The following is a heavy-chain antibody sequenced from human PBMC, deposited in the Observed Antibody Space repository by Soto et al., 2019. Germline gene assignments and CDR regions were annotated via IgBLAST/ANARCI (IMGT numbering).Heavy chain of an antibody. D-gene: IGHD3-3*01. Sequence: VASVKVSCKASGYTFTSYGISWVRQAPGQGLEWMGWISAYNGNTNYAQKLQGRVTMTTDTSTSTAYMELRSLRSDDTAVYYCAKSHEFGVVILYYFDYWGQGTLVTVSS. CDR2: ISAYNGNT. CDR1: GYTFTSYG. J-gene: IGHJ4*02. CDR3: AKSHEFGVVILYYFDY. V-gene: IGHV1-18*01.